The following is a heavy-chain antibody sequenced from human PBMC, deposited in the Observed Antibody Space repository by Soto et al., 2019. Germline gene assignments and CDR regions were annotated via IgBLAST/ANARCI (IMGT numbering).Heavy chain of an antibody. J-gene: IGHJ4*02. CDR1: GFTFSSYG. Sequence: VQLVESGGGVVQPGRSLRLSCAASGFTFSSYGMHWVRQAPGKGLEWVAVISYDGSNKYYADSVKGRFTISRDNSKNTLYLQMNSLRAEDTAVYYCAKDQYYYDSSGYYYVGYFDYWGQGTLVTVSS. D-gene: IGHD3-22*01. V-gene: IGHV3-30*18. CDR2: ISYDGSNK. CDR3: AKDQYYYDSSGYYYVGYFDY.